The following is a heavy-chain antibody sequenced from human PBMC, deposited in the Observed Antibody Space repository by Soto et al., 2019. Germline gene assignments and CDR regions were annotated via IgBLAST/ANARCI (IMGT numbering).Heavy chain of an antibody. V-gene: IGHV1-8*01. CDR1: GYTFTSYD. CDR2: MNPNSGNT. J-gene: IGHJ6*02. D-gene: IGHD4-17*01. Sequence: QVQLVQSGAEVKKPGASVKVSCKASGYTFTSYDINWVRQATGQGLEWMGWMNPNSGNTGYAQKFQGRVTMTRNTSRSTAYMELSSLRSEDTAGYYCARDYGDYVNYYYYGMDVWGQGTTVTVSS. CDR3: ARDYGDYVNYYYYGMDV.